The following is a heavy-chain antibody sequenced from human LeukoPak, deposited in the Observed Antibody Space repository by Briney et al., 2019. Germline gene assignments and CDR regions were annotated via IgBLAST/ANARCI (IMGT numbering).Heavy chain of an antibody. J-gene: IGHJ4*02. D-gene: IGHD6-13*01. V-gene: IGHV3-11*01. CDR2: ISRSSTTM. Sequence: GGSLRLSCAASGFPFIDYYMSWIRQAPGKGLEWVSYISRSSTTMFYADSVKGRFSISRDNAKNSLFLHMNNLRAEDTAVYYCASRIGTASGTVFDSWGRGTLVTVSS. CDR1: GFPFIDYY. CDR3: ASRIGTASGTVFDS.